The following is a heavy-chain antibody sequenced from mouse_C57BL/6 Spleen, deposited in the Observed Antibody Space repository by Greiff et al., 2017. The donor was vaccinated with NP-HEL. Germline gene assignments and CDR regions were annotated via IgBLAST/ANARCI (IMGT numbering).Heavy chain of an antibody. V-gene: IGHV7-1*01. J-gene: IGHJ3*01. CDR2: SRNKANDYTT. Sequence: EVKLMESGGGLVQSGRSLRLSCATSGFTFSDFYMEWVRQAPGKGLEWIAASRNKANDYTTEYSASVKGRFIVSRDTSQSILYLQMNALRAEDTAIYYCARDAYGYSFAYWGQGTLVTVSA. D-gene: IGHD2-2*01. CDR1: GFTFSDFY. CDR3: ARDAYGYSFAY.